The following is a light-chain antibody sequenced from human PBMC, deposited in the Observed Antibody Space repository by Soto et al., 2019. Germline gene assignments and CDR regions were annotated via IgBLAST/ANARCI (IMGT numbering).Light chain of an antibody. Sequence: QSALTQPASVSGSPGQSITISCTGSNSDVGAHDLVSWYQHHPGKAPRLMIYGVTNRPSGVSNRFSDSKSGNTASLTISGLQAEDEADYYCSSYTTSTTVEFGGGTKVTVL. CDR3: SSYTTSTTVE. V-gene: IGLV2-14*01. CDR2: GVT. J-gene: IGLJ2*01. CDR1: NSDVGAHDL.